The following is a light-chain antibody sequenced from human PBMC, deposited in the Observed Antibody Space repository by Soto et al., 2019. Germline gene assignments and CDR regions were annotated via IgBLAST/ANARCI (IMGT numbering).Light chain of an antibody. J-gene: IGLJ3*02. CDR1: SSDVGGYNY. CDR3: CSYAGSYTQWV. CDR2: DVN. Sequence: QSALTQPRSVSGSPGQSVTISCTGTSSDVGGYNYVSWYQQHPGKAPKLVIYDVNKRPSGVPDRFSGSKSGNTASLTVSGLQAEDEADYSCCSYAGSYTQWVFGGGTK. V-gene: IGLV2-11*01.